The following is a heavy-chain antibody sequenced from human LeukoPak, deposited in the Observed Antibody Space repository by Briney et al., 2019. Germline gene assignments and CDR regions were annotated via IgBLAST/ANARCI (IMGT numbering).Heavy chain of an antibody. V-gene: IGHV3-48*01. D-gene: IGHD3-3*01. J-gene: IGHJ4*02. CDR3: AKDSYDSSYYFDY. CDR2: ISSSSSTK. CDR1: GFTFSSSG. Sequence: GGSLRLSCAASGFTFSSSGMNWVRQAPGKGLEWVSYISSSSSTKYYADSVKGRFTISRDNSKNTLYLQMNSLRAEDTAVYYCAKDSYDSSYYFDYWGQGTLVTVSS.